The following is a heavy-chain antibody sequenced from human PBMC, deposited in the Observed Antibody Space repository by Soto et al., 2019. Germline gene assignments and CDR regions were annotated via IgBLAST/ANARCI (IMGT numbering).Heavy chain of an antibody. CDR3: ARDPSPYCSGGSCFLWFDP. J-gene: IGHJ5*02. V-gene: IGHV1-18*04. CDR2: ISAYNGNT. CDR1: GYTFTSYG. Sequence: QVPLVQSGAEVKKPGASVKVSCKASGYTFTSYGISWVRQAPGQGLEWMGWISAYNGNTNYAQKLQGRVTMTTDTSTSTAYTELRSLRSHDTAVYYCARDPSPYCSGGSCFLWFDPWDQGTLVTVSS. D-gene: IGHD2-15*01.